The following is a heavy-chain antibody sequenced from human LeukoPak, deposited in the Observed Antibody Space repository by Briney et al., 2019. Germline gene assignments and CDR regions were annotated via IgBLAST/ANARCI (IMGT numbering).Heavy chain of an antibody. Sequence: GSSVKVSCKASGGTFSSYVISWVRQAPGQGLEWMGGIIPIFGTANYAQKFQGRVTITTDESTSTAYMELSSLRSEDTAVYYCARHLYYGSGPFDYWGQGTLVTVSS. CDR1: GGTFSSYV. V-gene: IGHV1-69*05. D-gene: IGHD3-10*01. CDR2: IIPIFGTA. CDR3: ARHLYYGSGPFDY. J-gene: IGHJ4*02.